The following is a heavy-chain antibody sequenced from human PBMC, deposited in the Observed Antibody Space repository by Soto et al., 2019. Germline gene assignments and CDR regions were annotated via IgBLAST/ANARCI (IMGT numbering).Heavy chain of an antibody. CDR3: ARHGPVDTAMVHYYYYYYGMDV. D-gene: IGHD5-18*01. CDR1: GASVSAGSYY. Sequence: PSETLSLTCTVSGASVSAGSYYWSWIRQPPGKGLEYIGFIYYSGSTYYNPSLKSRVTISVDTSKNQFSLKLSSVTAADTAVYYCARHGPVDTAMVHYYYYYYGMDVWGQGTTVTVSS. CDR2: IYYSGST. V-gene: IGHV4-39*01. J-gene: IGHJ6*02.